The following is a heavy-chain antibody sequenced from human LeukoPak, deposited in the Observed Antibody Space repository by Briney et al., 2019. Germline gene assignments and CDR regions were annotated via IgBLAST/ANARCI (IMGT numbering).Heavy chain of an antibody. CDR2: GYYSGNI. J-gene: IGHJ4*02. Sequence: SETLSLTCTVSGDSINSSLYYWGWIRQPPGKGLEWIGTGYYSGNIYYNPSLKSRLTISVDTSKNQFSLNLRSMKASDTAVYYCARAFCVGDCFVLHIYFDSWGLGTLVTVSS. CDR1: GDSINSSLYY. V-gene: IGHV4-39*01. D-gene: IGHD2-21*02. CDR3: ARAFCVGDCFVLHIYFDS.